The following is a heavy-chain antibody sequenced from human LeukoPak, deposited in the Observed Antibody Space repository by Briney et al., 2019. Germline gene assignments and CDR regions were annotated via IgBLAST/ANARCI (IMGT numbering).Heavy chain of an antibody. CDR2: ISYDGSNK. CDR3: ARDWDY. V-gene: IGHV3-30-3*01. Sequence: GGSLRLSCAASGFTFSSYAMHWVRQAPGKGLEWVAVISYDGSNKYYADSVKGRFTISRDNAKNSLYLQMNSLRAEDTAVYYCARDWDYWGQGTLVTVSS. J-gene: IGHJ4*02. CDR1: GFTFSSYA.